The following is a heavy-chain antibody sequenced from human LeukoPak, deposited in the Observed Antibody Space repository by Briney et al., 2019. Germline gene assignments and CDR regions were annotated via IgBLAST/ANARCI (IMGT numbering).Heavy chain of an antibody. J-gene: IGHJ4*02. V-gene: IGHV3-30*03. D-gene: IGHD6-19*01. Sequence: GRSLRLSCAASGFTFSSYGMHWVRQAPGKGLEWVAVISYDGSNKYYADSVKGRFTISRDNSKNTLYLQMNSLRAEDTAVYYCTCSSGHPGVFDYWGQGTLVTVSS. CDR2: ISYDGSNK. CDR1: GFTFSSYG. CDR3: TCSSGHPGVFDY.